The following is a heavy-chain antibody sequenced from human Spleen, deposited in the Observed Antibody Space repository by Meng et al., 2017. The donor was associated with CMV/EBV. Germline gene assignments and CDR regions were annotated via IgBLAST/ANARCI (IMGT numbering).Heavy chain of an antibody. D-gene: IGHD3-3*01. V-gene: IGHV4-39*07. CDR1: GGSISATGYY. CDR3: ARADDFHYYGMDV. J-gene: IGHJ6*02. CDR2: IYYSGST. Sequence: SETLSLTCTVSGGSISATGYYWVWIRQPPGKGLEWIGTIYYSGSTYYNPSLKSRVTISVDTSKNQFSLKLSSVTAADTAVYYCARADDFHYYGMDVWGQGTTVTVSS.